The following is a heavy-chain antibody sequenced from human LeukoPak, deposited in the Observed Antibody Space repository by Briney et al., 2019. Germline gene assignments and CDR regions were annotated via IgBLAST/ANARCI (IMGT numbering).Heavy chain of an antibody. V-gene: IGHV4-4*07. CDR1: GGSMSSYY. CDR3: ARGIGTINFDY. CDR2: IYTTGNT. D-gene: IGHD1-7*01. Sequence: PSETLSLTCSVSGGSMSSYYWSWIRQPAGKGLEWIGRIYTTGNTNYNPSLKSRVTISVGTSKNQFSLKLDSVTAADTAVYYCARGIGTINFDYWGQGVLVTVSS. J-gene: IGHJ4*02.